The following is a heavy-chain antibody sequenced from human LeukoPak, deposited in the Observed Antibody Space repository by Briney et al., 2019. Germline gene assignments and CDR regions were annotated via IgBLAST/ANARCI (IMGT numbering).Heavy chain of an antibody. J-gene: IGHJ4*02. Sequence: GGSLRLSCVASGFSLSNYGMHWVRQAPGKGLEWVAYIRFDGRNIYYAISVKGRFTISRDNSKNTLYLQMNGLSTEDTAVYYCVKDRTYSSSSGGFDYWGQGTLVTVSS. V-gene: IGHV3-30*02. D-gene: IGHD6-6*01. CDR2: IRFDGRNI. CDR1: GFSLSNYG. CDR3: VKDRTYSSSSGGFDY.